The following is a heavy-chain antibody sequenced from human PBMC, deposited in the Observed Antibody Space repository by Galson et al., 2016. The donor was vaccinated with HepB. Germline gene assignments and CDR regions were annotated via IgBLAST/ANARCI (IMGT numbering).Heavy chain of an antibody. J-gene: IGHJ4*02. CDR1: GYSFSSYW. Sequence: QSGAEVKKPGESLKISCKVSGYSFSSYWISWVRQKPGKGLEWMGIIYPNDSDTTYRPAFRGQVTISVDKSINTAYLQWGSLKASDTAMYYCARHGRYGHNLGGIDYWGQGTLVAVSP. V-gene: IGHV5-51*01. D-gene: IGHD5-24*01. CDR2: IYPNDSDT. CDR3: ARHGRYGHNLGGIDY.